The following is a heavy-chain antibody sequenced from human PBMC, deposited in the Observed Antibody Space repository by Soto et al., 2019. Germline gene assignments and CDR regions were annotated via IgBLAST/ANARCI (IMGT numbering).Heavy chain of an antibody. D-gene: IGHD2-15*01. CDR1: GGSISSYY. CDR2: IYYSGST. CDR3: ARVVAVASTPYNWFDP. Sequence: SETLSLTCTVSGGSISSYYWSWIRQPPGKGLEWIGYIYYSGSTNYNPSLQSRVTISVDTSKNQFSLELSSVTAADTAAYYCARVVAVASTPYNWFDPWGQGTLVTVSS. J-gene: IGHJ5*02. V-gene: IGHV4-59*01.